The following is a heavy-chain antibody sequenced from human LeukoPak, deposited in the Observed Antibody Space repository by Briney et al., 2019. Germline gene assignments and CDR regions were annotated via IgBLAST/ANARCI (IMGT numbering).Heavy chain of an antibody. Sequence: ASVKVSCKASGYTFTSYYMHWVRQAPGQGLEWMGIINPSGGSTSYAQKFQGRVTMTRDTSTSTVYMELSSLRSEDAAVYYCARNDYGDYGGFDPWGQGTLVTVSS. CDR2: INPSGGST. J-gene: IGHJ5*02. D-gene: IGHD4-17*01. CDR1: GYTFTSYY. CDR3: ARNDYGDYGGFDP. V-gene: IGHV1-46*01.